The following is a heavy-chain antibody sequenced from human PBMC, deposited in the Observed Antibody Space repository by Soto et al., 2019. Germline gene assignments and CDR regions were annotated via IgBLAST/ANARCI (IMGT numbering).Heavy chain of an antibody. D-gene: IGHD3-16*01. CDR2: INSDGSST. CDR1: GSPSRTTG. CDR3: ARARMGGVGFDP. Sequence: EVQLVESGGGLVQPGGSRGLPWEAPGSPSRTTGLNGSGQPQGKGLVWVSRINSDGSSTSYADSVKGRFTISRDNAKNTLYLQMNSLRAEDTAVYYCARARMGGVGFDPWGQGTLVTVSS. V-gene: IGHV3-74*01. J-gene: IGHJ5*02.